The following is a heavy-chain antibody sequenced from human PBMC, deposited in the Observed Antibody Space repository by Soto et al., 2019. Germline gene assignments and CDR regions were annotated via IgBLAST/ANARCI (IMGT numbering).Heavy chain of an antibody. Sequence: SEMLSLTCTVSGGSISSGGYYWSWIRQHPGKGLEWIGYIYYSGSTYYNPSLKSRVTISVDTSKNQFSLKLSSVTAADTAVYYCARGVFTYYYDSSGYFWFDPWGQGTLVTVSS. CDR1: GGSISSGGYY. CDR2: IYYSGST. D-gene: IGHD3-22*01. CDR3: ARGVFTYYYDSSGYFWFDP. J-gene: IGHJ5*02. V-gene: IGHV4-31*03.